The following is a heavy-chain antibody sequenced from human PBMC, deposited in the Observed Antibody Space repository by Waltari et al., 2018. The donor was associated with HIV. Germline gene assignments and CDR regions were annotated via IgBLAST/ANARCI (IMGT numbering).Heavy chain of an antibody. D-gene: IGHD3-10*01. J-gene: IGHJ6*02. CDR2: ISTYDTNT. Sequence: QVQLVQSGVEVKKPGASVKVSCKPSGYIFTHYGISWVRQAPGQGLEWMGWISTYDTNTNYAQKLQDRVTLTTDTSTGTAYMELASLRSDDTAVYYCARDRWFGESHYYYYYGMDVWGQGTTVTVSS. CDR3: ARDRWFGESHYYYYYGMDV. CDR1: GYIFTHYG. V-gene: IGHV1-18*01.